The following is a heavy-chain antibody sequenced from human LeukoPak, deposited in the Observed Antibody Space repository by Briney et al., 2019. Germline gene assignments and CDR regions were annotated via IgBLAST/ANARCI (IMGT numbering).Heavy chain of an antibody. Sequence: PGGSLRLSGAASGFTFSSYAMHWVRQAPGKGLEGVAVISYDGSNKYYADSVKGRFTIARYNSKNTLYLQMNSLRAEDTAVYYCARVGIIGYCSGGSCSGAFDIWGQGTMVTVSS. CDR2: ISYDGSNK. CDR3: ARVGIIGYCSGGSCSGAFDI. D-gene: IGHD2-15*01. V-gene: IGHV3-30-3*01. J-gene: IGHJ3*02. CDR1: GFTFSSYA.